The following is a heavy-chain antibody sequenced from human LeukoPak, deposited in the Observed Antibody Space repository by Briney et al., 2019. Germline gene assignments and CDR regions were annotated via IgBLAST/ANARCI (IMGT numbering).Heavy chain of an antibody. V-gene: IGHV1-69*13. Sequence: SVTVSCTASGGTFSSYAISWVRQAPGQGLEWMGGIIPIFGTANYAQKFQGRVTITADESTSTAYMELSSLRSEDTAVYYCARASLIVATTILNAFDIWGQGTMVTVSS. J-gene: IGHJ3*02. CDR1: GGTFSSYA. CDR3: ARASLIVATTILNAFDI. D-gene: IGHD5-12*01. CDR2: IIPIFGTA.